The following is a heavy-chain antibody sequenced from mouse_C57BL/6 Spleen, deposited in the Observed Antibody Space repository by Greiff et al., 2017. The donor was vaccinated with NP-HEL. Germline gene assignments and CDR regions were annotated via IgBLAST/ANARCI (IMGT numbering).Heavy chain of an antibody. Sequence: EVQGVESGGGLVQPGGSLKLSCAASGFTFSDYGMAWVRQAPRKGPEWVAFISNLAYSIYYADTVTGRFTISRENAKNTLYLEMSSLRSEDTAMYYCARGATGGSMDYWGQGTSVTVAS. J-gene: IGHJ4*01. CDR3: ARGATGGSMDY. V-gene: IGHV5-15*01. D-gene: IGHD1-1*01. CDR1: GFTFSDYG. CDR2: ISNLAYSI.